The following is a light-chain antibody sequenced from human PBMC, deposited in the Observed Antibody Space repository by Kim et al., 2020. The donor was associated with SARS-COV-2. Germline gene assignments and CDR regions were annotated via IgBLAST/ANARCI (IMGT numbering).Light chain of an antibody. Sequence: SPGERATTTCRARQNVSSDLAWYQQKPGQAPRLLIYGASTRTTGIPARFIGSGSGTEFTLTITSLQSEDFAVYYCQQYNNWPPWTFGQGTKVDIK. CDR3: QQYNNWPPWT. CDR1: QNVSSD. V-gene: IGKV3-15*01. J-gene: IGKJ1*01. CDR2: GAS.